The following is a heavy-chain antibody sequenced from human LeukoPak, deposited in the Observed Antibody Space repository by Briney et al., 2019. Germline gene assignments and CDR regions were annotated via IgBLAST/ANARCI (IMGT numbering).Heavy chain of an antibody. CDR1: GFTFDDYG. CDR2: INWNGGST. D-gene: IGHD3-9*01. CDR3: ARIGRDILTGYTRYYYMDV. V-gene: IGHV3-20*04. J-gene: IGHJ6*03. Sequence: GGSLRLSCAASGFTFDDYGMSWVRQAPGKGLEWVSGINWNGGSTGYADSVKGRFTISRENAKNSLYLQMNSLRAEDTALYYCARIGRDILTGYTRYYYMDVWGKGTTVTVSS.